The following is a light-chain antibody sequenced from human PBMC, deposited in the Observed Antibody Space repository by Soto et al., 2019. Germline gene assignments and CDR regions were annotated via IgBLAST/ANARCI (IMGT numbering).Light chain of an antibody. CDR3: QQYYSFPLT. CDR2: AAS. Sequence: VIWMTQSPSLLSASTGDRVTISCRTSQGISSYLAWYQQKPGKAPELLIYAASTLQSGVPSRFSGSGSGTGFTLTISCLQSEDFATYYCQQYYSFPLTFGGGTKVEIK. V-gene: IGKV1D-8*01. J-gene: IGKJ4*01. CDR1: QGISSY.